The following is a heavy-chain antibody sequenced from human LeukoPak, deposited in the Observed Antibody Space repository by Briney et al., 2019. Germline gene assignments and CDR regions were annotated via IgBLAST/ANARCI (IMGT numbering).Heavy chain of an antibody. CDR1: GFTVSTNY. CDR3: ARATFWSGYQRDSWYMDV. D-gene: IGHD3-3*01. Sequence: GGSLRLSCAASGFTVSTNYVSWVRQARREGLGWVSVIYSGDTTYYADSVKGRFTISRDNSKNTVYLQMSSLRAEDTAVYYCARATFWSGYQRDSWYMDVWGKGTPVTVSS. CDR2: IYSGDTT. J-gene: IGHJ6*03. V-gene: IGHV3-66*02.